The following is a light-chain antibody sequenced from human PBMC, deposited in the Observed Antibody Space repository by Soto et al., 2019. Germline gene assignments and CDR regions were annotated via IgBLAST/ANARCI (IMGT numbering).Light chain of an antibody. CDR1: GSNIGTYD. CDR3: SSYTSTSTRVV. Sequence: QSVLTQPPSASGTPGQRVTISCSGSGSNIGTYDVNWFQQLPGTAPKLLIYNNNQRPSGVPDRFSGSRSATSASLAISGLQSEDEADYYCSSYTSTSTRVVFGGGTKLTVL. V-gene: IGLV1-44*01. J-gene: IGLJ2*01. CDR2: NNN.